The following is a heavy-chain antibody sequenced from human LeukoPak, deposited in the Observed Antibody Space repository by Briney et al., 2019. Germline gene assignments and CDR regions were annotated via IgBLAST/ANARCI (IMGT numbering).Heavy chain of an antibody. J-gene: IGHJ4*02. CDR2: ITLNSGGT. V-gene: IGHV1-2*02. CDR3: ARTVTMVRGVKPNFDY. CDR1: GYTFTGYY. D-gene: IGHD3-10*01. Sequence: ASVKVSCKASGYTFTGYYMHWVRQAPGQGLEWMGWITLNSGGTNYAQTFQGRVTMTRDTSICTAYMELSRLRSDDTAVYYCARTVTMVRGVKPNFDYWGQGTLVTVSS.